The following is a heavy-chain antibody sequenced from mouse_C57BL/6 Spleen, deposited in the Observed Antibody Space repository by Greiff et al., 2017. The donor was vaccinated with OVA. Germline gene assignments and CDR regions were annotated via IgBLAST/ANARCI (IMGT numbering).Heavy chain of an antibody. CDR3: TVYYYGSSSWYYDV. V-gene: IGHV6-3*01. J-gene: IGHJ1*03. D-gene: IGHD1-1*01. Sequence: LQQSGGGLVQPGGSMKLSCVASGFTFSNYWMNWVRQSPEKGLEWVAQIRLKSDNYATHYAESVKGRFTISRDDSKSSVYLQMNNLRAEDTGIYYCTVYYYGSSSWYYDVWGTGTTVTVSS. CDR2: IRLKSDNYAT. CDR1: GFTFSNYW.